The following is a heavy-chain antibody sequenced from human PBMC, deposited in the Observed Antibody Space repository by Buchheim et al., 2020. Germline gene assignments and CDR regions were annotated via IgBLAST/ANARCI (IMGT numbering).Heavy chain of an antibody. Sequence: EVQLVETGGGLIQPGGSLRLSCAASGFTVISNYMSWVRQAPGKGLEWVSVIYSGGSTFHADSVKGRFTISRDSSRNTLYLHMNSLRAEDTAVYYCARGGYDSSGYAAYSFDYWGQGTL. CDR2: IYSGGST. D-gene: IGHD3-22*01. CDR1: GFTVISNY. CDR3: ARGGYDSSGYAAYSFDY. V-gene: IGHV3-53*02. J-gene: IGHJ4*02.